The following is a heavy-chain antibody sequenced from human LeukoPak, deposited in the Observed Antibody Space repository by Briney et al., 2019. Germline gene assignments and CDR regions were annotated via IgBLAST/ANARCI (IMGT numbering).Heavy chain of an antibody. V-gene: IGHV1-46*03. CDR3: ARGARLLGGFDY. CDR1: GYTFTSYY. J-gene: IGHJ4*02. CDR2: ISPSGGTT. Sequence: GASVKVSCKASGYTFTSYYMHWVRQAPGQGLEWMGIISPSGGTTSHAQKFQGRVTMTRDTSTSTVYMELSSLRSEDTAVYYCARGARLLGGFDYWGQGTLVTVSS. D-gene: IGHD6-6*01.